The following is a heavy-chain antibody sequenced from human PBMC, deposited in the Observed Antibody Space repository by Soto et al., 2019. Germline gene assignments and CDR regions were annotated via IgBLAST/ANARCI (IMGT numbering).Heavy chain of an antibody. CDR1: GGSISSGGYY. V-gene: IGHV4-31*03. CDR3: ARGAPRTIFGVAIIPFDY. CDR2: IYYSGST. Sequence: TLSLTCTVSGGSISSGGYYWSWIRQHPGKGLEWIGYIYYSGSTYYNPSLKSRVTISVDTSKNQFSLKLSSVTAADTAVYYCARGAPRTIFGVAIIPFDYWGQGTLVTVS. D-gene: IGHD3-3*01. J-gene: IGHJ4*02.